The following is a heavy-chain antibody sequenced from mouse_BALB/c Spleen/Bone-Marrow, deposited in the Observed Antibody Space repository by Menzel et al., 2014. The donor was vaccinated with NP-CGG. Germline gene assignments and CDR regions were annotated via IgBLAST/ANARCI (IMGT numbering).Heavy chain of an antibody. V-gene: IGHV1-9*01. CDR2: ILPGSGST. CDR1: GYTFSSYW. J-gene: IGHJ3*01. Sequence: VQLQQSGAELMKPGASVEISCKATGYTFSSYWIEWVKQRPGHGLEWIGEILPGSGSTNYNEKFKGKATFTADTFSNTAYMQLSSQTSENSADNWGARSWDYDENYWGQGTLVTVSA. D-gene: IGHD2-4*01. CDR3: ARSWDYDENY.